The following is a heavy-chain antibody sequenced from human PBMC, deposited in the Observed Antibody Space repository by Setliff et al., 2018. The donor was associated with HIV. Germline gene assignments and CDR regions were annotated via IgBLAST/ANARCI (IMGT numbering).Heavy chain of an antibody. J-gene: IGHJ3*01. Sequence: ASVKVSCKALGFLVTGYNVHWVRQAPGHGPEWLGRINPNNGGTNYAQKFQGRVTMSLDTSTSTVCLELKALTSDDTAVYYCVRPRVFDSFDVWGPGTMVTVSS. V-gene: IGHV1-2*06. CDR2: INPNNGGT. CDR1: GFLVTGYN. CDR3: VRPRVFDSFDV.